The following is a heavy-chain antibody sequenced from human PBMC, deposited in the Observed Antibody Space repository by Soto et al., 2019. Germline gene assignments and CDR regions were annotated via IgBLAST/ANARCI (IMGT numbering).Heavy chain of an antibody. J-gene: IGHJ6*02. D-gene: IGHD5-18*01. Sequence: SVKVSCKASGGTFSSYAISWVRQAPGQGLEWMGGIIPIFGTANYAQKFQGRVTITADESTSTVYMELRNLRSDDTAVYYCARCIQQDYYYGMDVWGQGTTVTVSS. CDR2: IIPIFGTA. CDR3: ARCIQQDYYYGMDV. CDR1: GGTFSSYA. V-gene: IGHV1-69*13.